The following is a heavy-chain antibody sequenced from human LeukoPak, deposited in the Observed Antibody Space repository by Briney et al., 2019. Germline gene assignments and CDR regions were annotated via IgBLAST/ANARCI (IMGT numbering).Heavy chain of an antibody. CDR1: GYSISRDYY. V-gene: IGHV4-38-2*02. Sequence: SETLSLTCTVSGYSISRDYYWGWIRPPPGEGLEGIGSIHRSGSTYYNPSLESRVTISVDTSKNQFSLMLSSVTAAETAVYYCARDVGATFHGYRGQGTLVTVSS. D-gene: IGHD1-26*01. CDR3: ARDVGATFHGY. CDR2: IHRSGST. J-gene: IGHJ4*02.